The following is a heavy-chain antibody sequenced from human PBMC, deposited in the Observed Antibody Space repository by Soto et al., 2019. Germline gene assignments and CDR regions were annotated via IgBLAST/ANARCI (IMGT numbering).Heavy chain of an antibody. CDR1: GFTFRSFG. D-gene: IGHD6-13*01. V-gene: IGHV3-30*18. Sequence: QVQLVESGGGVIQPGTSLSLSCGSSGFTFRSFGMYWFRQAPGKGLEWVAVVSYDGYHKYYADSVKGRFTVSRDNAKNMLYLQMNSLRGEDTAVYYCAKDVGQQLVLNYGMDVWGQGTTVTVSS. CDR3: AKDVGQQLVLNYGMDV. J-gene: IGHJ6*02. CDR2: VSYDGYHK.